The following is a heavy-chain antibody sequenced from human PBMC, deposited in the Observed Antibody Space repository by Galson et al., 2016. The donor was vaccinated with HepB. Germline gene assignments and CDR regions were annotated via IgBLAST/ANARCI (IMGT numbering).Heavy chain of an antibody. CDR2: VWSDEKYK. J-gene: IGHJ4*02. V-gene: IGHV3-33*02. D-gene: IGHD5-12*01. Sequence: SLRLSCAASGFSFSSYAMHWVRQAPGKGLEWVAVVWSDEKYKYYEDSAKGRFTIYRDNSKNTVFLQMNGLTADDTALYYCARGKVGNSGYDVVHWGQGTLVTVAS. CDR3: ARGKVGNSGYDVVH. CDR1: GFSFSSYA.